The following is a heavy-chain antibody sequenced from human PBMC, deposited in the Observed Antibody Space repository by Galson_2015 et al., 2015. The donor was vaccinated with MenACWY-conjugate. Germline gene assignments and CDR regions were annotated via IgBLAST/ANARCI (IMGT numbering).Heavy chain of an antibody. CDR1: GGTFSSYA. J-gene: IGHJ6*02. CDR2: IIPIFGTA. CDR3: ARVGSSSWYGPYYYYGMDV. V-gene: IGHV1-69*13. D-gene: IGHD6-13*01. Sequence: SVKVSCKASGGTFSSYAISWVRQAPGQGLEWMGGIIPIFGTANYAQKFQGRVTITADESTSTAYMELSSLRSEDTAVYYCARVGSSSWYGPYYYYGMDVWGQGTTVTVSS.